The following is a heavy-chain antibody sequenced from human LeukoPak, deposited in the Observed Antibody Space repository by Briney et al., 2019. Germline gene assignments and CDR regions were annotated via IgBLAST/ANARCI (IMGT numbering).Heavy chain of an antibody. D-gene: IGHD2-15*01. CDR1: GFTFSSYE. J-gene: IGHJ4*02. V-gene: IGHV3-48*03. Sequence: GGSLRLSCAASGFTFSSYEMIWVRQAPGKGLEWVSYISSSGSTIYYADSVKGRFTISRDNAKNSLYLQMNSLRAEDAAVYYCARSVVVVAATSGLDYWGQGTLVTVSS. CDR3: ARSVVVVAATSGLDY. CDR2: ISSSGSTI.